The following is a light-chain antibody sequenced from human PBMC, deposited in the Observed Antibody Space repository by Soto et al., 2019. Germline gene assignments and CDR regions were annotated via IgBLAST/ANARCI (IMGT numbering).Light chain of an antibody. V-gene: IGLV2-14*01. CDR1: SSDVGGYTY. J-gene: IGLJ1*01. Sequence: QSALTQPASVSGSPGQSITISCAGTSSDVGGYTYVSWYQQHPGKAPKLMIYDVSNRPSGVSNRFSGSKSGNTASLTISGLQAEDEADYYCTSYTSGSTPYVFGGGTKVTVL. CDR2: DVS. CDR3: TSYTSGSTPYV.